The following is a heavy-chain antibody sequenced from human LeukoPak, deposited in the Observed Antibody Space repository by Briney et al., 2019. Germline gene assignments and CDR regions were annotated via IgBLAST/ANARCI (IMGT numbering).Heavy chain of an antibody. CDR2: ISAYNGNT. CDR3: ARDRSSYYDFWSGSRDY. Sequence: ASVKVSCKASGYTFTSYGISWVRQAPGQGLEWMGWISAYNGNTNYAQKLQGRVTMTTDTSTSTAYMELRSLRSDDTAVCYCARDRSSYYDFWSGSRDYWGQGTLVTVSS. CDR1: GYTFTSYG. J-gene: IGHJ4*02. V-gene: IGHV1-18*01. D-gene: IGHD3-3*01.